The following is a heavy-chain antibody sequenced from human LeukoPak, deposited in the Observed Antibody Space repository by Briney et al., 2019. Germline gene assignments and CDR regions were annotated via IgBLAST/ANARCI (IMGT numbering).Heavy chain of an antibody. CDR2: IIPIFGTA. CDR1: GGTFSSYA. J-gene: IGHJ4*02. D-gene: IGHD3-22*01. V-gene: IGHV1-69*01. CDR3: ARPRGYDSSGYSFDY. Sequence: GSSVRVSCKASGGTFSSYAISWVGQAPGQGLEWMGGIIPIFGTANYAQKFQGRVTITADESTSTAYMELSSLRSEDTAVYYCARPRGYDSSGYSFDYWGQGTLVTVSS.